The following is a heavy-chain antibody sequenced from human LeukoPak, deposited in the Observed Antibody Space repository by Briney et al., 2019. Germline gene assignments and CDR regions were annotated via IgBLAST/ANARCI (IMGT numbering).Heavy chain of an antibody. CDR3: ARQGYSGYDYVDY. CDR2: FYYSGST. J-gene: IGHJ4*02. Sequence: SETLSPTCTVSGGSISSYYWSWIRQPPGKGLEWIGYFYYSGSTNYNPSLKSRVTISVDTSKNQFSLKLSSVTAADTAVYYCARQGYSGYDYVDYWGQGTLVTVSS. CDR1: GGSISSYY. V-gene: IGHV4-59*08. D-gene: IGHD5-12*01.